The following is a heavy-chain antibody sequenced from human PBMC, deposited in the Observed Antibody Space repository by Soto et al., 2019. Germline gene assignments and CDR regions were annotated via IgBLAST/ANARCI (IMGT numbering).Heavy chain of an antibody. D-gene: IGHD6-19*01. J-gene: IGHJ6*02. CDR3: ARGIEGWYQGRYYYGRDV. V-gene: IGHV4-61*01. CDR2: IYYSGST. CDR1: GGSVSSGSYY. Sequence: QVQLQESGPGLVKPSETLSLTCTVSGGSVSSGSYYWSWIRQPPGKGLEWIGYIYYSGSTTYNPVLRSRVTRSVDTSQNQSSLKRSSVTAADTAVYYCARGIEGWYQGRYYYGRDVWGQGTTVTVSS.